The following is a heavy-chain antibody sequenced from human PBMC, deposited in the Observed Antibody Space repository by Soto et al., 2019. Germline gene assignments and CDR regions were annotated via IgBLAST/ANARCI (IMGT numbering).Heavy chain of an antibody. V-gene: IGHV1-2*04. CDR2: INPNRGGT. Sequence: WASVKVSCKASGYTFTSYYMHWVRQAPGQGLEWMGWINPNRGGTNYAQKFQGWVTMTSDTFISTGYMERSRLKSDDTAVYYCARGKSYDSTDYYLDYWGQGTMVTVSS. D-gene: IGHD3-22*01. J-gene: IGHJ4*02. CDR3: ARGKSYDSTDYYLDY. CDR1: GYTFTSYY.